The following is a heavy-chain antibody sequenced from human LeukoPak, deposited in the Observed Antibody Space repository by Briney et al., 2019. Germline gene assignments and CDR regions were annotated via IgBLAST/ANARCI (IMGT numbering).Heavy chain of an antibody. CDR2: ISAYNGNT. J-gene: IGHJ4*02. CDR3: ARDHCSSTSCYTIFDY. V-gene: IGHV1-18*01. CDR1: GYTFTSYG. Sequence: ASVKVSCKASGYTFTSYGISWVRQAPGQGLEWMGWISAYNGNTNYAQKLQGRVTMTTDTSTSTAYMELRSLRSDDTAVYYCARDHCSSTSCYTIFDYWGQGTLVTVSS. D-gene: IGHD2-2*02.